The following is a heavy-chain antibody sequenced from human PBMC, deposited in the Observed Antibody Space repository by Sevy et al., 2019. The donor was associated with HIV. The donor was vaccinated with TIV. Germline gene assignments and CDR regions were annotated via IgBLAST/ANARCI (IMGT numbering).Heavy chain of an antibody. CDR1: GGSISSYY. J-gene: IGHJ4*02. D-gene: IGHD1-26*01. Sequence: KQSQTLSLTCTVSGGSISSYYWSWIRQPPGKGLEWIGYIYYSGSTNYNPSLKSRVTISVDTSKNQFSLKLSSVTAADTAVYYCAREMGERGSYGGREYYFDYWGQRTLVTVSS. V-gene: IGHV4-59*01. CDR3: AREMGERGSYGGREYYFDY. CDR2: IYYSGST.